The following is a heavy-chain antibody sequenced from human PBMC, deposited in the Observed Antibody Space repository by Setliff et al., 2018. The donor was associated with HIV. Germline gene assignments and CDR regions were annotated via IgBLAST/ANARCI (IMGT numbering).Heavy chain of an antibody. CDR2: IYYTGST. D-gene: IGHD2-8*01. CDR3: ECYNSDDGYFDN. CDR1: GGSFINYY. J-gene: IGHJ4*02. V-gene: IGHV4-59*06. Sequence: PSETLSLTCAVYGGSFINYYWSWIRQSPGKGLEWIGYIYYTGSTYYNPSLKSRVTISLDTSRNQFSLKLSSVTAADTAVYYCECYNSDDGYFDNWGQGALVTVSS.